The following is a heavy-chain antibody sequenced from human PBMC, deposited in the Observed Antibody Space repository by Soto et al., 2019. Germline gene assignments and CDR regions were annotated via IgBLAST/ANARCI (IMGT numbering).Heavy chain of an antibody. CDR2: IYHGLSI. J-gene: IGHJ4*02. CDR3: ARHGGYYFDY. V-gene: IGHV4-34*01. CDR1: SGSFSGYY. D-gene: IGHD3-16*01. Sequence: SETLSLTCAVYSGSFSGYYWSWIRQPPGKGLEWIGEIYHGLSIVYNPSLKSRVTISGDSSKNQFSLKLSSVTAADTAVYYCARHGGYYFDYWGQGTLVTVSS.